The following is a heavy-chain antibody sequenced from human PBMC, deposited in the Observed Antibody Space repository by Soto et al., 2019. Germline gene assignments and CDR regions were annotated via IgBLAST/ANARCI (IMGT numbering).Heavy chain of an antibody. J-gene: IGHJ4*02. D-gene: IGHD2-15*01. V-gene: IGHV1-8*01. CDR2: MNPKGGKT. CDR3: SRTPGDY. Sequence: ASVKVSCKTSGYTFINYDINWVRQAPGKGLEWMGLMNPKGGKTGYAQKFQGRVSMTRDTSTSTAYMELNSLRSEDTATYYCSRTPGDYWGQGTLVTVSS. CDR1: GYTFINYD.